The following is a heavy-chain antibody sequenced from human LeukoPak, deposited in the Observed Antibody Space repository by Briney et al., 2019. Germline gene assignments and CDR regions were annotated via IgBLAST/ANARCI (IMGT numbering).Heavy chain of an antibody. D-gene: IGHD7-27*01. J-gene: IGHJ4*02. CDR1: GFTFSNAW. CDR2: IKSKTDGATI. Sequence: TGGSLRLSRAASGFTFSNAWMSWVRQAPGKGLEWVGRIKSKTDGATIEYAAPVKGRFTISRDDSKNMVYLQMNSLKTEDTAVYYCATDGPSPWGLRYFDFWGQGTLVTVSS. CDR3: ATDGPSPWGLRYFDF. V-gene: IGHV3-15*01.